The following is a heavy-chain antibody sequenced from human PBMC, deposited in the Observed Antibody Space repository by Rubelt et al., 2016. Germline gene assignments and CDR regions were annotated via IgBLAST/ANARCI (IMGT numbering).Heavy chain of an antibody. CDR1: GGSFSGY. CDR3: AIVAPQNYYDSSVGDAFDI. J-gene: IGHJ3*02. D-gene: IGHD3-22*01. V-gene: IGHV4-34*02. CDR2: INHSGGT. Sequence: QVQLQQWGAGLLKPSETLSLTCAVYGGSFSGYWTWIRQPPGKGLEWIGEINHSGGTNYDPSLKSRVTISLDTSKNQFSLNLNYVNAADTAVYYCAIVAPQNYYDSSVGDAFDIWGQGTMVTVSS.